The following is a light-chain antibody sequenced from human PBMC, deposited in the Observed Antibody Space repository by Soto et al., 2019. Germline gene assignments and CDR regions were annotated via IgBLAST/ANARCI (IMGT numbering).Light chain of an antibody. CDR1: QSISNN. Sequence: EIVMTQSPATLSVSPGVRVTLSCRASQSISNNLAWYQHKPGRAPRVLIYDASTRATGVPVRFSGSGSGTEFTLTISSLQSDDFAFYYCQQYNNWPPKHTFGQGTKLEIK. V-gene: IGKV3-15*01. CDR2: DAS. CDR3: QQYNNWPPKHT. J-gene: IGKJ2*01.